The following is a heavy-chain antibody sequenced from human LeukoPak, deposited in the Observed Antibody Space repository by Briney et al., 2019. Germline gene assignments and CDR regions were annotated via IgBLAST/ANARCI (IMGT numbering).Heavy chain of an antibody. V-gene: IGHV3-23*01. D-gene: IGHD6-13*01. CDR2: ISGSGDYT. J-gene: IGHJ4*02. CDR1: GFTFNTYA. Sequence: EPGGSLRLSCAASGFTFNTYAMTWVRQAPGKGLEWVAAISGSGDYTLSADSVKGRFTTSRDNSNNTLSLQMNSLRADDTAVYYCAKAGSYSASWYCDCWGQGTLVTVSS. CDR3: AKAGSYSASWYCDC.